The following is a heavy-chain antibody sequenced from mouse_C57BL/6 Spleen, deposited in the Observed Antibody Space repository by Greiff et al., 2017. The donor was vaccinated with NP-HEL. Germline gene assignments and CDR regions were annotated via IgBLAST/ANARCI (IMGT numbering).Heavy chain of an antibody. CDR3: VREGCSGSSSPFDV. J-gene: IGHJ1*03. V-gene: IGHV10-3*01. CDR2: IRSKSSNYAT. D-gene: IGHD1-1*01. CDR1: GFTFNTYA. Sequence: EVKLQESGGGLVQPKGSLKLSCAASGFTFNTYAMHWVRQAPGKGLEWVARIRSKSSNYATYYADSVKDRFTISRDDSQSMLYLQMNNLKTEDTAMYYCVREGCSGSSSPFDVWGTGTTVTVSS.